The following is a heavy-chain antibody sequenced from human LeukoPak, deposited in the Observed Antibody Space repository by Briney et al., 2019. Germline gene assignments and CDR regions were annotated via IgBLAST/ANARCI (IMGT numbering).Heavy chain of an antibody. D-gene: IGHD5-12*01. CDR3: ARGYSSYYPDAFDI. CDR2: MSFSGSTI. J-gene: IGHJ3*02. CDR1: GFTFSSYE. V-gene: IGHV3-48*03. Sequence: GGPLRLSCVASGFTFSSYEMNWGRQAPGRGLEWVSYMSFSGSTIYYADSVKGRFTISRDNAKNSLYLQMNSLRAEDTAVYYCARGYSSYYPDAFDIWGQGTMVTVSS.